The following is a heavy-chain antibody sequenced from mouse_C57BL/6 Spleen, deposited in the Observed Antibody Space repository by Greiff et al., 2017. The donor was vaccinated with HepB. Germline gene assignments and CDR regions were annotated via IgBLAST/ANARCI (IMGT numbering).Heavy chain of an antibody. CDR3: ARGGGRYFDV. J-gene: IGHJ1*03. V-gene: IGHV5-9*01. Sequence: EVKVVESGGGLVKPGGSLKLSCAASGFTFSSYTMSWVRQTPEKRLEWVATISGGGGNTYYPDSVKGRFTISRDNAKNTLYLQMSSLRSEDTALYYCARGGGRYFDVWGTGTTVTVSS. D-gene: IGHD3-3*01. CDR2: ISGGGGNT. CDR1: GFTFSSYT.